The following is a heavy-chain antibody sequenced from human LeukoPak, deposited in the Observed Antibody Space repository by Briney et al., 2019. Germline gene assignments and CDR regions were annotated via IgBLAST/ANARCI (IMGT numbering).Heavy chain of an antibody. J-gene: IGHJ4*02. CDR2: ISGSGGST. V-gene: IGHV3-23*01. D-gene: IGHD1-26*01. Sequence: GGSLRLSCAASGFTFSSYAMSWVRQAPGKGLEWVSAISGSGGSTYYADSVKGRFTISRDNSKNTLYLQMNSLRAEDTAVYYCAKDGSGSRRLHYFDYWGQGTLVTVSS. CDR1: GFTFSSYA. CDR3: AKDGSGSRRLHYFDY.